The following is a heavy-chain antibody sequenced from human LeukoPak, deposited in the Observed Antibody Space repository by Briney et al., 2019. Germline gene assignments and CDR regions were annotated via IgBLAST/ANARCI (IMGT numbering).Heavy chain of an antibody. Sequence: GGSLRLSCAASGFTFSSYSMNWVRQAPGKGLEWVSSISKSSDYIKYADSVRGRFTISRDNAKNSLYLQMNSLRAEDTAVYYCARHLEKDFWTGIYKDYYYYYMDVWGKGTTVTVSS. CDR1: GFTFSSYS. CDR2: ISKSSDYI. D-gene: IGHD3/OR15-3a*01. J-gene: IGHJ6*03. V-gene: IGHV3-21*01. CDR3: ARHLEKDFWTGIYKDYYYYYMDV.